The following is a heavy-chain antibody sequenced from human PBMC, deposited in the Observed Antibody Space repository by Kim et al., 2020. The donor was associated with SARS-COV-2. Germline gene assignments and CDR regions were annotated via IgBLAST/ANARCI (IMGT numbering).Heavy chain of an antibody. D-gene: IGHD3-3*01. CDR3: ARSIWSGYFQMHS. J-gene: IGHJ4*02. Sequence: TYAQGCTGRFVISLDTAVSTAYLQMSSLKAEDTAMYYCARSIWSGYFQMHSWGQGALVTVSS. V-gene: IGHV7-4-1*02.